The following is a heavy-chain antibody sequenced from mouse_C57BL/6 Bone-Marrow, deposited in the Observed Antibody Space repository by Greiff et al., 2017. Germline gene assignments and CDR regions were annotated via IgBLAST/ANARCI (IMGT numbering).Heavy chain of an antibody. D-gene: IGHD1-1*01. J-gene: IGHJ2*01. CDR2: IYPRDGST. CDR3: ARTYYYGSSYVYFDY. V-gene: IGHV1-78*01. Sequence: QVQLKESDAELVKPGASVKISCKVSGYTFTDHTIHWMKQRPEQGLEWIGYIYPRDGSTKYNEKFKGKATLTADKSSSTAYMQLNSLTSEDSAVYFCARTYYYGSSYVYFDYWGQGTTLTVSS. CDR1: GYTFTDHT.